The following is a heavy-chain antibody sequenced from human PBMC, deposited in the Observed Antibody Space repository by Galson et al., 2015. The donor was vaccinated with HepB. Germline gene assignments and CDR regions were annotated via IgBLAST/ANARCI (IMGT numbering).Heavy chain of an antibody. Sequence: SLRLSCAASGFTFSSYAMHWVRQAPGKGLEWVAVISYDGSNKYYADSVEGRFTISRDNSKNTLYLQMNSLRVEDTAVYYCARDGGAYYYGSGHGMDVWGQGTTVTVSS. CDR3: ARDGGAYYYGSGHGMDV. CDR1: GFTFSSYA. CDR2: ISYDGSNK. J-gene: IGHJ6*02. V-gene: IGHV3-30-3*01. D-gene: IGHD3-10*01.